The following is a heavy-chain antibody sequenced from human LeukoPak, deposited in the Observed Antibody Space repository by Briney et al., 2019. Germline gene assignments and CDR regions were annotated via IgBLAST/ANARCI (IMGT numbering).Heavy chain of an antibody. Sequence: PGGSLRLSCAASGFTFSRYAMRWVRQAPGKGLEWVAVTSSDGSNKDYADSVKGRFTISRDNSKNTLYLQMNSLRAEDTALYYCANGWGNRYFDHWGQGTLVTVSS. CDR3: ANGWGNRYFDH. CDR1: GFTFSRYA. D-gene: IGHD7-27*01. J-gene: IGHJ4*02. V-gene: IGHV3-30-3*01. CDR2: TSSDGSNK.